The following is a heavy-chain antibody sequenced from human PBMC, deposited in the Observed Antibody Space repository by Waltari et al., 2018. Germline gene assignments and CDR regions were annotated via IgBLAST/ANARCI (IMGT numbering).Heavy chain of an antibody. D-gene: IGHD1-26*01. J-gene: IGHJ4*02. CDR3: ASNRRGSTPLFDY. CDR1: GFTVSSNY. Sequence: EVQLVETGGGLIQPGGSLRLSCAASGFTVSSNYMSWVRKAPGKGGGRVSVSYSGGSTYDADAVKCRFTISRDNSKNTLYLQMNSLRAEDTAVYYCASNRRGSTPLFDYWGQGTLVTVSS. CDR2: SYSGGST. V-gene: IGHV3-53*02.